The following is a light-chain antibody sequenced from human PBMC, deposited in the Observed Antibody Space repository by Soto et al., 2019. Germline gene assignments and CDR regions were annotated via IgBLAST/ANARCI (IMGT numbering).Light chain of an antibody. CDR1: SSAVGDFNY. J-gene: IGLJ2*01. Sequence: QSALTQPASVSGSPGRSVTISCTGTSSAVGDFNYVSWYQHLPGRAPKLIIYDVTNRPSGISYRFSASKSGRTASLTISGLQAEDEADYYCSSYSSSTTHVVFGGGTKLTVL. CDR3: SSYSSSTTHVV. V-gene: IGLV2-14*03. CDR2: DVT.